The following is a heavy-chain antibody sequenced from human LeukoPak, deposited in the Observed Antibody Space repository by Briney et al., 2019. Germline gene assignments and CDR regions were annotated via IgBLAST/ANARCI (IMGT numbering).Heavy chain of an antibody. Sequence: ASVKVSCKASGYTFTGYYMHWVRQAPGQGLEWMGWINAYNGNTNYAQKLQGRVTMTTDTSTSTAYMELRSLRSDDTAVYYCARAYDWFDPWGQGTLVTVSS. CDR1: GYTFTGYY. D-gene: IGHD3-16*01. CDR2: INAYNGNT. CDR3: ARAYDWFDP. V-gene: IGHV1-18*04. J-gene: IGHJ5*02.